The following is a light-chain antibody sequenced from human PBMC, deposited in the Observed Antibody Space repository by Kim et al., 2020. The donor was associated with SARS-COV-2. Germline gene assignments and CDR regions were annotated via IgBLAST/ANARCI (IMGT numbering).Light chain of an antibody. V-gene: IGLV3-1*01. CDR2: QDI. CDR3: QAWDSSPAV. J-gene: IGLJ3*02. CDR1: KLGDKH. Sequence: LSPGQAPSITCSGDKLGDKHACGYRQKPGQSPVLVIYQDIKRPSGIPERFSGSNSGNTATLTISGTQAMDEADYYCQAWDSSPAVFGGGTQLTVL.